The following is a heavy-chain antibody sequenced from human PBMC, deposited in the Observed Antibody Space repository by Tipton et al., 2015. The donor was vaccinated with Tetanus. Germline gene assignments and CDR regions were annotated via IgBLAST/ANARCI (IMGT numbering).Heavy chain of an antibody. D-gene: IGHD6-6*01. V-gene: IGHV1-3*01. CDR1: GYTFTSYA. CDR3: AREGGGGIAARPPDDYFDY. Sequence: QLVQSGAEVKKPGASVKVSCKASGYTFTSYAMHWVRQAPGQRLEWMGWINAGNGNTKYSQKFQGRVTITRDTSASTAYMELSSLRSEGTAVYYCAREGGGGIAARPPDDYFDYWGQGTLVTVSS. J-gene: IGHJ4*02. CDR2: INAGNGNT.